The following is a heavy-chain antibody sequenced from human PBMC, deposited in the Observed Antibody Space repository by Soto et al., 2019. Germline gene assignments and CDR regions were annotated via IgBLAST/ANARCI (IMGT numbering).Heavy chain of an antibody. CDR2: IWYDGSNK. V-gene: IGHV3-33*01. D-gene: IGHD6-13*01. CDR3: ARDGSGSSSWYYYYGMDV. Sequence: GGSLRLSCAASGFTFSSYGMHWVRQAPGKGLEWVAVIWYDGSNKYYADSVKGRFTISRDNSKNTLYLQMNSLRAEDTAVYYCARDGSGSSSWYYYYGMDVWGQGTTVTDS. CDR1: GFTFSSYG. J-gene: IGHJ6*02.